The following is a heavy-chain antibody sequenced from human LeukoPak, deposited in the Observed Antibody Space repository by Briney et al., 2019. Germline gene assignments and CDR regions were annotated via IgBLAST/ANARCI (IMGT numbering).Heavy chain of an antibody. CDR2: IRSSGSTI. CDR1: GFSINSYS. Sequence: GGSLRLSCAASGFSINSYSMNWVRQAPGKGLEWVAHIRSSGSTIYYADSVKGRFSISRDTAKNSLYLQMNSLRDEDTAVYYCTRDPDALDYWGQGTLVTVSS. J-gene: IGHJ4*02. CDR3: TRDPDALDY. V-gene: IGHV3-48*02.